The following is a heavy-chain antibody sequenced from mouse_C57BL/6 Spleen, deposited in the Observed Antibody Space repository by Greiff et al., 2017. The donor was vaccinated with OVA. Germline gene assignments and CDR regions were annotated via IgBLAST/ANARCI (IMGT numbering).Heavy chain of an antibody. Sequence: DVQLVESGGGLVKPGGSLKLSCAASGFTFSDYGMHWVRQAPEKGLEWVAYISSGSSTIYYADTVKGRFTISRDNAKNTLFLQMTSLRSEDTAMYYCARPGTGRIYAMDYWGQGTSVTVSS. CDR1: GFTFSDYG. CDR2: ISSGSSTI. D-gene: IGHD4-1*01. CDR3: ARPGTGRIYAMDY. J-gene: IGHJ4*01. V-gene: IGHV5-17*01.